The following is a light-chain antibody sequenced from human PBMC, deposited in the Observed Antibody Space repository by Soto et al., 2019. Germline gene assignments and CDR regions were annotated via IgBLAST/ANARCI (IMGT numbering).Light chain of an antibody. J-gene: IGKJ4*01. CDR3: QPSNEWPLT. Sequence: EKVMTQSPAALSVSPGERATLSCRASQSVNSNLAWYQRKPGQAPRLLLYGASPRATGIPARLSGSASGTELTLTIRSLQSEDYAVYYHQPSNEWPLTFGGGTKVEIK. V-gene: IGKV3-15*01. CDR1: QSVNSN. CDR2: GAS.